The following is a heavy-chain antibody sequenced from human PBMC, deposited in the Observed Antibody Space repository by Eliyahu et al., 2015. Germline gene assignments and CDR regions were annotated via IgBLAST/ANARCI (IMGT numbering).Heavy chain of an antibody. CDR1: GFPFSXXA. D-gene: IGHD2-15*01. V-gene: IGHV3-23*01. CDR2: ISGSGGST. J-gene: IGHJ4*02. Sequence: EVQLLDSGGGLVQPGGSLRLSCAAXGFPFSXXAXXWVXPAPGKGLEWVSAISGSGGSTYYADSVKGRFTISRDNSKNTLYLQMNSLRAEDTAVYYCARDLIAPDNCSGGSCYSVGYFDYWGQGTLVTVSS. CDR3: ARDLIAPDNCSGGSCYSVGYFDY.